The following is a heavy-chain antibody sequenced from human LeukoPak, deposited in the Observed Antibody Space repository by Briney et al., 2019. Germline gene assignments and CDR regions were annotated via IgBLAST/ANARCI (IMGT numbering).Heavy chain of an antibody. V-gene: IGHV1-3*03. J-gene: IGHJ4*02. Sequence: ASVKVSCKASGYTFTSYAMHWVRQAPGQRLEWMGWINAGNGNTKYSQEFQGRVTITRDTSASTAYMELSSLRSEDMAVYYCARAIYYDFWSGLDYWGQGTLVTVSS. D-gene: IGHD3-3*01. CDR2: INAGNGNT. CDR3: ARAIYYDFWSGLDY. CDR1: GYTFTSYA.